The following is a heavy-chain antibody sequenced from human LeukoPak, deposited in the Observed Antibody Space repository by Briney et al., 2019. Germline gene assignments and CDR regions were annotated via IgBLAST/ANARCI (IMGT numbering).Heavy chain of an antibody. Sequence: GSLRLSCAASGFTFSSYSMNWVRQAPGKGLEWVSSISASGVMTYYADSVKGRFTISRDNSKNTLYLQMNSLRAEDTAVYYCARRAGGYSHPYDYWGQGILVTVSS. D-gene: IGHD4-23*01. CDR1: GFTFSSYS. J-gene: IGHJ4*02. CDR2: ISASGVMT. CDR3: ARRAGGYSHPYDY. V-gene: IGHV3-23*01.